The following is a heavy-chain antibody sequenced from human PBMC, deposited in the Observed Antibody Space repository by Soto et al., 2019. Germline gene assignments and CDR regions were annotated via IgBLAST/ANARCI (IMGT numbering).Heavy chain of an antibody. CDR3: ARGSCWYCLDY. J-gene: IGHJ4*02. D-gene: IGHD6-13*01. V-gene: IGHV1-3*05. Sequence: QVQLVQSGAEEKKPGASVKVSCKASGYTFTSYAMNWVRQAPGQRLEWMGWINAGNGNTKYSQKFKGRVTITRDTSASTAYRELCSLTSEDTAVYYCARGSCWYCLDYWGQGTLVTVSS. CDR2: INAGNGNT. CDR1: GYTFTSYA.